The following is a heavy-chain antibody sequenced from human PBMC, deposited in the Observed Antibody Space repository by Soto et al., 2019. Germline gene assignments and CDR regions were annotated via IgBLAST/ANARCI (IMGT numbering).Heavy chain of an antibody. Sequence: QVHLVQSGAEVKKPGASVKVSCKGSGYGFTTYGITWVRQAPGQGLEWMAWISAHNGNTNYAQKVQGRVTVTRDTSTSTAYMELRSLRYDDTAVYYCARGRYGDYWGQGARVTFSS. V-gene: IGHV1-18*01. CDR1: GYGFTTYG. CDR2: ISAHNGNT. J-gene: IGHJ4*02. CDR3: ARGRYGDY. D-gene: IGHD1-1*01.